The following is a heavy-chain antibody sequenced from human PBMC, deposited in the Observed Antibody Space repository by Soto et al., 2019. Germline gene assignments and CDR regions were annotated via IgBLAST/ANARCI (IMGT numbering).Heavy chain of an antibody. CDR3: ARGPYSTWAYYYYYGMDV. D-gene: IGHD4-4*01. CDR1: GYSFTSYW. Sequence: PGESLRISCKGSGYSFTSYWIGWVRQMPGKGLEWMGIIYPGDSDTRYSPSFQGQVTISADKSISTAYLQWSSLKASDTAMYYCARGPYSTWAYYYYYGMDVWGQGTTVTVSS. V-gene: IGHV5-51*01. CDR2: IYPGDSDT. J-gene: IGHJ6*02.